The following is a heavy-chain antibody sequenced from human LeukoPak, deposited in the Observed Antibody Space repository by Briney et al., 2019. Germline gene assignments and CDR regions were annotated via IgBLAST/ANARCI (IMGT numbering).Heavy chain of an antibody. CDR2: IIPIFGTA. J-gene: IGHJ5*02. D-gene: IGHD3-10*01. V-gene: IGHV1-69*01. CDR1: GGTFSSYA. Sequence: ASVKVSCKASGGTFSSYAISWVRQAPGQGREWMGGIIPIFGTANYAQKFQGRVTITADESTSTAYMELSSLRSEDTAVYYCARSPMGSGSANWFDPWGQGTLVTVSS. CDR3: ARSPMGSGSANWFDP.